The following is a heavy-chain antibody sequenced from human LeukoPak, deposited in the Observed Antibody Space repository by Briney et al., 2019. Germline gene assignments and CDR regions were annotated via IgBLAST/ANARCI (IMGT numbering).Heavy chain of an antibody. CDR2: IWYDGSNK. D-gene: IGHD3-10*01. J-gene: IGHJ4*02. CDR3: AKDRDGVAYGSGSYLDY. CDR1: RFTFSSYG. V-gene: IGHV3-33*06. Sequence: PGRSLRLSCAASRFTFSSYGMHWVRHAPGKGLEWVAVIWYDGSNKYYADSVKGRFTISRDNSKNTLYLQMNSLRAEDTAVYYCAKDRDGVAYGSGSYLDYWGQGTLVTVSS.